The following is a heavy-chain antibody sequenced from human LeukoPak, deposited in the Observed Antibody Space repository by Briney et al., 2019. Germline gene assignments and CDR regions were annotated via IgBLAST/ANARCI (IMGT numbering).Heavy chain of an antibody. Sequence: GGSLRLSCAASGFTFSNAWMSWVRQAPGKGLEWVGRIKSKTDGGTTDYAAPVKGRFTISRDDSKNTLYLQTNSLKTEDTAVYYCTTDLRFQVWDPWGQGTLVTVSS. J-gene: IGHJ5*02. CDR2: IKSKTDGGTT. D-gene: IGHD3-16*01. CDR1: GFTFSNAW. CDR3: TTDLRFQVWDP. V-gene: IGHV3-15*01.